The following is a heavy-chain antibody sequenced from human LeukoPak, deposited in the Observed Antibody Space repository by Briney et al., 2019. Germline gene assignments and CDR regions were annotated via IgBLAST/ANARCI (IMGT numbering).Heavy chain of an antibody. CDR3: ARGSSRSPKDAFDI. V-gene: IGHV1-46*01. CDR2: ISPSGAST. Sequence: ASVKVSCKASGYTFTSYYMHGVRQAPGQGLEWMGIISPSGASTTYAQNFQGRVTMTRDMSTSTLYMELSSLKSEDTAVYYCARGSSRSPKDAFDIWGQGTMVTVSS. J-gene: IGHJ3*02. CDR1: GYTFTSYY.